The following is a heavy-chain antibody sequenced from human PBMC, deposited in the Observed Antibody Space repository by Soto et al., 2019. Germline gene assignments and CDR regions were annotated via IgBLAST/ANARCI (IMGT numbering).Heavy chain of an antibody. CDR1: AFSVYY. D-gene: IGHD6-13*01. CDR2: INPNSGVT. Sequence: QVQLVQSGAEVKKPGASMKVSCKASAFSVYYLHWVRQAPGQGLEWMGRINPNSGVTTYAQRFQGKVTMTSDTSITTSFLDLSNVDFDDTAVYYCALERQLNYPSDAFDIWGQGTMVTVSS. CDR3: ALERQLNYPSDAFDI. J-gene: IGHJ3*02. V-gene: IGHV1-2*02.